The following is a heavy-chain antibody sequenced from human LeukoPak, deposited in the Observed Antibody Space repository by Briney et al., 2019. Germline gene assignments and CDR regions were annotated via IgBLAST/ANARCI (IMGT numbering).Heavy chain of an antibody. J-gene: IGHJ4*02. D-gene: IGHD3-16*01. V-gene: IGHV3-11*04. Sequence: GRSLRLSCAASGFTFSDYYMSWIRQTPGKGPEWVSYISGTTISYADSVKGRFTISRDNAKNSLYLQMNSLRAEDTAVYYCARGGKRTFDYWGQGTLVTVSS. CDR2: ISGTTI. CDR3: ARGGKRTFDY. CDR1: GFTFSDYY.